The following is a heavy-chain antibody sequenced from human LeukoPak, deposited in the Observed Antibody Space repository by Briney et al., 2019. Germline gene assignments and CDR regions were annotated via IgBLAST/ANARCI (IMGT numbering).Heavy chain of an antibody. CDR1: GFTFSSYS. CDR3: ARVGTTGTTGYFDY. D-gene: IGHD1-1*01. V-gene: IGHV3-21*01. CDR2: ISSSSSYI. Sequence: GGSLRLSCAASGFTFSSYSMNWVRQAPGKGLEWASSISSSSSYIYYADSVKGRFTISRDNAKNSLYLQMNSLRAEDTAVYYCARVGTTGTTGYFDYWGQGTLVTVSS. J-gene: IGHJ4*02.